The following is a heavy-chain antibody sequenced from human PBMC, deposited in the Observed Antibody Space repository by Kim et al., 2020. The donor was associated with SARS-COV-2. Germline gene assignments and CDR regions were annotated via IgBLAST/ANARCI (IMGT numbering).Heavy chain of an antibody. J-gene: IGHJ6*02. CDR3: TTLAKNTMIVVVRYYYYGMDV. CDR1: GFTFSNAW. V-gene: IGHV3-15*01. CDR2: IKSKTDGGTT. D-gene: IGHD3-22*01. Sequence: GGSLRLSCAASGFTFSNAWMSWVRQAPGKGLEWVGRIKSKTDGGTTDYAAPVKGRFTISRDDSKNTLYLQMNSLKTEDTAVYYCTTLAKNTMIVVVRYYYYGMDVWGQGTTVTVSS.